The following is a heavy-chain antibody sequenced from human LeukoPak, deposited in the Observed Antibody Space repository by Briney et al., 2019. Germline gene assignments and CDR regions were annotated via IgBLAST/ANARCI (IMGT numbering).Heavy chain of an antibody. V-gene: IGHV1-18*01. CDR2: ISAYNGNT. CDR3: ARDFTGGRVVVVPAVWFDP. Sequence: ASVKVSCKASGYTFTSYGISWVRQAPGQGLEWMGWISAYNGNTKYAQRFQGRVTMTTDTSTSTAYVELRSLRSDDTAVYYCARDFTGGRVVVVPAVWFDPWGQGTLVTVSS. D-gene: IGHD2-2*01. CDR1: GYTFTSYG. J-gene: IGHJ5*02.